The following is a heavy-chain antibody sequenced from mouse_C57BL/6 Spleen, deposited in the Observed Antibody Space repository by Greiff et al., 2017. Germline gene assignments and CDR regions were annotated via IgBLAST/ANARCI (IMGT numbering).Heavy chain of an antibody. CDR2: IDPETGGT. Sequence: QVQLKQSGAELVRPGASVTLSCKASGYTFTDYEMHWVKQTPVHGLEWIGAIDPETGGTAYNQKFKGKAILTADKSYSTAYMELRSLTSEDSAGDYCKRPLFADWGPGTLVTVSA. J-gene: IGHJ3*01. V-gene: IGHV1-15*01. CDR1: GYTFTDYE. CDR3: KRPLFAD.